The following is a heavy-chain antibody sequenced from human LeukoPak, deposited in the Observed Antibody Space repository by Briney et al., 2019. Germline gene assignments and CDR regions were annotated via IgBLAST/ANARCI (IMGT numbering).Heavy chain of an antibody. Sequence: SQTLSLTCAISGDSLSSNSAAWNWIRQSPSRGLEWLGRTYCRSKWYNDYAVSVKSRITINPDTSKNQFSLQLNSVTPEDTAVYYCARGIPSGGSSGWVNWFDPWGQGTLVTVSS. D-gene: IGHD6-19*01. CDR1: GDSLSSNSAA. CDR3: ARGIPSGGSSGWVNWFDP. CDR2: TYCRSKWYN. V-gene: IGHV6-1*01. J-gene: IGHJ5*02.